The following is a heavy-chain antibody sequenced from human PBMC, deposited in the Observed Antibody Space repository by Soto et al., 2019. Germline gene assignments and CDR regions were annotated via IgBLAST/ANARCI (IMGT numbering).Heavy chain of an antibody. CDR3: ARGVRGYDFWSGYLSYYYYGMDV. V-gene: IGHV3-33*01. D-gene: IGHD3-3*01. J-gene: IGHJ6*02. CDR2: IWYDGSNK. Sequence: PGGSLRLSCAASGFTFSSYGMHWVRQAPGKGLEWVAVIWYDGSNKYYADSVKGRFTISRDNSKNTLYLQMNSLRAEDTAVYYCARGVRGYDFWSGYLSYYYYGMDVWGQGTTVTVSS. CDR1: GFTFSSYG.